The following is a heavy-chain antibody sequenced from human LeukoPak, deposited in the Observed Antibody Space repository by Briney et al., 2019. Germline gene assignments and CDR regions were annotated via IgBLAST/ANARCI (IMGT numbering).Heavy chain of an antibody. J-gene: IGHJ6*03. V-gene: IGHV3-30*18. Sequence: GGSLRLSCAASGFTFSSYGIHWVRQAPGKGLEWVAFISYDGTNKYYADSVKGRFTISRDSSKNILYLQMNSLRAEDTAVYYCAKDRCSNGIGCYYYYMDVWGKGTTVTISS. CDR1: GFTFSSYG. D-gene: IGHD2-8*01. CDR2: ISYDGTNK. CDR3: AKDRCSNGIGCYYYYMDV.